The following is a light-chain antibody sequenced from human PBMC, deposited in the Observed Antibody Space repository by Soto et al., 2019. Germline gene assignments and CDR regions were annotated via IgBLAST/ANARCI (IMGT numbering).Light chain of an antibody. Sequence: DIQMTQSPSILSASVVDRFTITCLSSQTITNWLDWYQQKPGKAPRLLIYDASSLESWVPSRFSGSGSGTDFTLTISSLQPEDFATYYCQQSYSIPRTFGQGTKVDIK. CDR1: QTITNW. CDR2: DAS. CDR3: QQSYSIPRT. V-gene: IGKV1-39*01. J-gene: IGKJ1*01.